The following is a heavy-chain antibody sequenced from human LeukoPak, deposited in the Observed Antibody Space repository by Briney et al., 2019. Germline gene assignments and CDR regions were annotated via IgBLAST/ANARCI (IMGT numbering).Heavy chain of an antibody. D-gene: IGHD6-19*01. Sequence: PSQTLSLTCAISGDSVSSNSAAWIWIRQSPSRGLEWLGRTYYRSKWYTEYAVSVKSRITINPDTSKNQFSLQLSSVNPEDTAVYYCAKDISVAGTSGLDYWGQGTLVTVFS. CDR1: GDSVSSNSAA. CDR3: AKDISVAGTSGLDY. CDR2: TYYRSKWYT. J-gene: IGHJ4*02. V-gene: IGHV6-1*01.